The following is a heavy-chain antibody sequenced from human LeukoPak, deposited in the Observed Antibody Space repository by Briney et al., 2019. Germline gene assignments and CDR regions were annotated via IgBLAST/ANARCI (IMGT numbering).Heavy chain of an antibody. Sequence: GGSLRLSCAASGFTFSDYSMNWLRQAPGKGLEWFSYISSSSSTIYYADSVKGRFTISRDNARNSLYLQMNSLRAEDTAVYYCARDASTTVTTDYWSQGTLVTVSS. CDR1: GFTFSDYS. CDR3: ARDASTTVTTDY. V-gene: IGHV3-48*04. D-gene: IGHD4-11*01. J-gene: IGHJ4*02. CDR2: ISSSSSTI.